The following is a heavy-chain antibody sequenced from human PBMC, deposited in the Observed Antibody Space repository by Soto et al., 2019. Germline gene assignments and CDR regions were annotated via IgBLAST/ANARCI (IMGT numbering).Heavy chain of an antibody. CDR2: IFPGDSDT. J-gene: IGHJ6*02. CDR1: GYNFANYW. CDR3: AASIFYYGMDV. V-gene: IGHV5-51*01. Sequence: LKISCKGSGYNFANYWIGWVRQMPGKGLEWMGMIFPGDSDTKYNPSFQGQVTISADKSITTTYLQWSSLKASDTAIYYCAASIFYYGMDVWGQGTTVTVSS.